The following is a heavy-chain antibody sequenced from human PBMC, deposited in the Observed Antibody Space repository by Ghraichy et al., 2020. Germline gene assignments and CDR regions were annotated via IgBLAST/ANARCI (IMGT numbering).Heavy chain of an antibody. V-gene: IGHV1-18*01. J-gene: IGHJ3*02. D-gene: IGHD1-26*01. CDR3: ARSIVGSYYDAFDI. CDR2: ISAYNGNT. Sequence: ASVKVSCKASGYTFTSYGFTWVRQAPGQGLEWMGWISAYNGNTNYAQKFQGRVTMTTDTSTSTAYMELRSLRSDDTAVYYCARSIVGSYYDAFDIWGPGTIVTVSS. CDR1: GYTFTSYG.